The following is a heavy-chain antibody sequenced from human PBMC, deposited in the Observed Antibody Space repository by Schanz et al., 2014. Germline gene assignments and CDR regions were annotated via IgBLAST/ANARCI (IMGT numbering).Heavy chain of an antibody. D-gene: IGHD5-12*01. CDR2: IGYLGDT. CDR3: ARGIGGYGANNYCDY. CDR1: GFTLSNSD. J-gene: IGHJ4*02. Sequence: EVQLVESGGGLVQPGGSLRLSCAASGFTLSNSDMHWVRQGTGKGLEWVSTIGYLGDTYYPDSVKGRFTVSRDSGQNSLYLQMNSLRSEDTAVYSCARGIGGYGANNYCDYWGQGTLVTVSS. V-gene: IGHV3-13*01.